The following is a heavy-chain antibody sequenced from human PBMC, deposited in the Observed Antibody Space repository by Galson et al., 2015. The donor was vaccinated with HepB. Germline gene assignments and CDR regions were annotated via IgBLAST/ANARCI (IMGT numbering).Heavy chain of an antibody. CDR1: GFTVSNYD. V-gene: IGHV3-30*03. Sequence: SLRLSCAASGFTVSNYDLHWVRQAPAKGLEWVAFISPDRNKKHYADSVKGRFTISRDNSKNTLYLQMNSLRIEDTAVYYCQGVGRSTTYYYSYYMDVWGKGTTVTVPS. CDR2: ISPDRNKK. J-gene: IGHJ6*03. CDR3: QGVGRSTTYYYSYYMDV. D-gene: IGHD4-11*01.